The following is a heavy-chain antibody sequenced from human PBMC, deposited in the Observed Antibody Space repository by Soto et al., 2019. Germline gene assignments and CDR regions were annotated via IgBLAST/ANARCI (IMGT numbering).Heavy chain of an antibody. D-gene: IGHD5-18*01. Sequence: QVHLQESGPRLVKPSETLSLTCTVSGGSISNYYWSWIRQPPGRGLEWIGHIFYSGSTNYNPALTSRVTISLYTSKSQFSLQLSPVTAADTAVYYCAKDSGYNYGYFRWFDPWGQGTLVTVSS. J-gene: IGHJ5*02. V-gene: IGHV4-59*01. CDR3: AKDSGYNYGYFRWFDP. CDR2: IFYSGST. CDR1: GGSISNYY.